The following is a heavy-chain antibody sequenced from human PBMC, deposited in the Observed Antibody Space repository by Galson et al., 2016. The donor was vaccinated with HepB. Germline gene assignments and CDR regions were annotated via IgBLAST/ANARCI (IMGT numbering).Heavy chain of an antibody. J-gene: IGHJ4*02. D-gene: IGHD1-26*01. CDR1: GATISNDYW. V-gene: IGHV4-4*02. Sequence: SETLSLTCAISGATISNDYWWGWVRQSPEKGFEWLGEIYQTGTANYNPSFTRRATISVDTSKHEISLRLDSVTAADTAVYYCARGTLGTTATMAFDYWGQGTPVSVSS. CDR3: ARGTLGTTATMAFDY. CDR2: IYQTGTA.